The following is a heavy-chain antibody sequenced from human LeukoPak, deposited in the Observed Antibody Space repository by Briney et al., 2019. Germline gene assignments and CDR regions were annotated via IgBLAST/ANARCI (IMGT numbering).Heavy chain of an antibody. CDR2: ISSSSSTI. CDR3: ARDNTLSGWLLGNYYYYYMDV. V-gene: IGHV3-48*01. Sequence: GGSLRLSCAASGFTFSSSSMNWVRQAPGKGLEWVSYISSSSSTIYYADSVKGRFTISRDNAKNSLYLQMNSLRAEDTAVYYCARDNTLSGWLLGNYYYYYMDVWGKGTTVTVSS. CDR1: GFTFSSSS. D-gene: IGHD6-19*01. J-gene: IGHJ6*03.